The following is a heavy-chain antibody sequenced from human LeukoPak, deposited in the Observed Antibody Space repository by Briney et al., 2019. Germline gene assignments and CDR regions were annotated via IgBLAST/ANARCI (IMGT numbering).Heavy chain of an antibody. CDR2: IFDSGNT. J-gene: IGHJ4*02. D-gene: IGHD1-1*01. Sequence: NPSETLSLTCTVSGGSITSNFWSWIRQPPGKGLEWIGYIFDSGNTRDNPSLKSRATISRDTSKNQFSLRLNSVTAADTAVYYRARAKPNWNPPDYWGQGTLVTISS. CDR3: ARAKPNWNPPDY. V-gene: IGHV4-59*08. CDR1: GGSITSNF.